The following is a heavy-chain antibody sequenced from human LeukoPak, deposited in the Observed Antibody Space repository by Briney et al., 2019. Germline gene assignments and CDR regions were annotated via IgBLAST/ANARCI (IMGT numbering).Heavy chain of an antibody. Sequence: PGGSLRLSCAASGFTFSSYWMSWVRQAPGKGLEWVANIKEDGSDKYYVDSVKGRLTISRDNAENSLYLQMNSLRAEDTARYYCARDYGYYDSSGPYWGQGTLVTVSS. J-gene: IGHJ4*02. D-gene: IGHD3-22*01. CDR1: GFTFSSYW. CDR2: IKEDGSDK. CDR3: ARDYGYYDSSGPY. V-gene: IGHV3-7*05.